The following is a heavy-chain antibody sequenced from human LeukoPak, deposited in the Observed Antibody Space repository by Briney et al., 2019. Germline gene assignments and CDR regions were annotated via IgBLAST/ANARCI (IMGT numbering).Heavy chain of an antibody. CDR2: ISAYNGNT. CDR3: AREGWGFGYYSSRDV. Sequence: ASVKVSCKASGYTFTSYGISWVRQAPGQGLEWMGWISAYNGNTNYAQKLQGRVTMTTDTSTGTAYMELRSLRSDDTAVYYCAREGWGFGYYSSRDVWGKGTPLTSP. D-gene: IGHD3-16*01. J-gene: IGHJ6*03. V-gene: IGHV1-18*01. CDR1: GYTFTSYG.